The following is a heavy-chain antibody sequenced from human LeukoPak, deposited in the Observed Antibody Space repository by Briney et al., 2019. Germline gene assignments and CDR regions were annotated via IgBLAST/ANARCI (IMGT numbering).Heavy chain of an antibody. CDR1: GFTFSSYA. D-gene: IGHD3-10*01. V-gene: IGHV3-23*01. J-gene: IGHJ4*02. Sequence: GGSLRLSCAPSGFTFSSYAMSWVRQAPGKGLEWVSAISGSGGSTYYADSVKGRFTISRDNSKNTLYLQMNSLRAEDTAVYYCAKMMVRGVITFSYWGQGTLVTVSS. CDR2: ISGSGGST. CDR3: AKMMVRGVITFSY.